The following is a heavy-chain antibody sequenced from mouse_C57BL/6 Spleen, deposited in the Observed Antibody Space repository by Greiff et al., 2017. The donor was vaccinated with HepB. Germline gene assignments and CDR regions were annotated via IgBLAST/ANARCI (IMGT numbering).Heavy chain of an antibody. V-gene: IGHV1-26*01. CDR2: INPNNGGT. J-gene: IGHJ4*01. CDR3: ASGEGYYDYDGYAMDY. Sequence: VQLQQSGPELVKPGASVKISCKASGYTFTDYYMNWVKQSHGKSLEWIGDINPNNGGTSYNQKFKGKATLTVDKSSSTAYMELRSLTSEDSAVYYCASGEGYYDYDGYAMDYWGQGTSVTVSS. D-gene: IGHD2-4*01. CDR1: GYTFTDYY.